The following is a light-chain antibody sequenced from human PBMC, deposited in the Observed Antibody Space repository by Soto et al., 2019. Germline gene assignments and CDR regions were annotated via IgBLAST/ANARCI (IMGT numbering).Light chain of an antibody. CDR3: CSYAGGRSPYV. J-gene: IGLJ1*01. Sequence: QSVLTQPASVSGSPGQSITISCTGTTSDVGSYDLVSWYQQHPGKAPKIMIYEVSKRPSGDYNRFFGSKSGNTDSLTISGLQAEDEADYYCCSYAGGRSPYVFGTGTKLTVL. CDR2: EVS. V-gene: IGLV2-23*02. CDR1: TSDVGSYDL.